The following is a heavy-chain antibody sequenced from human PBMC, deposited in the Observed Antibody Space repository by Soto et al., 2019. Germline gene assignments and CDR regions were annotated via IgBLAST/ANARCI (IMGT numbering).Heavy chain of an antibody. J-gene: IGHJ4*02. D-gene: IGHD3-10*01. V-gene: IGHV4-34*01. CDR1: GGSFSGYY. CDR2: INHSGST. CDR3: AIGYGRNFDY. Sequence: QVQLQQWGAGLLKPSETLSLTCAVYGGSFSGYYWTWIRQPPGKGLDCIGEINHSGSTNYNPSLKSRVTISVDTSKNQFSLKLSSVTAADTAVYYCAIGYGRNFDYWGQGTLVTVSS.